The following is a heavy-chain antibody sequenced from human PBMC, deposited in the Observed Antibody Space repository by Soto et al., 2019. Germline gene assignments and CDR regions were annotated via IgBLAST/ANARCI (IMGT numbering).Heavy chain of an antibody. J-gene: IGHJ5*02. CDR3: AHRYDILTGDSNNGPIGFDP. CDR2: IYWDDDK. Sequence: QITLKESCPTLVKPTQTLTLTCTFSGFSLSTSGVGVGWLRQPPGKALEWLALIYWDDDKRYSPSLKSRLTIPKDTSKNKVVLTLTNMDPVDTATYYCAHRYDILTGDSNNGPIGFDPWGQGTLVNVSS. V-gene: IGHV2-5*02. CDR1: GFSLSTSGVG. D-gene: IGHD3-9*01.